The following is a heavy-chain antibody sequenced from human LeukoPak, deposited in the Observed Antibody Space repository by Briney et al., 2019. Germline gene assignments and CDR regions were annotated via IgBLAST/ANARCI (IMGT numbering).Heavy chain of an antibody. V-gene: IGHV3-23*01. J-gene: IGHJ4*02. Sequence: GGSLRLSCAASGFTFSSYAMSWVRQAPGKGLEWVSAISGSGGSTYYADSVKGRFTISRDNSKNTLYLQMNSLRAEGTAVYYCARSYGSGIYYFDYWGQGTLVTVSS. CDR1: GFTFSSYA. D-gene: IGHD3-10*01. CDR2: ISGSGGST. CDR3: ARSYGSGIYYFDY.